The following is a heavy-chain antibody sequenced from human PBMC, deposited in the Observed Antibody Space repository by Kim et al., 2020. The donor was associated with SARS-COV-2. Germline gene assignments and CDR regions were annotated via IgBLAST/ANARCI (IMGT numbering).Heavy chain of an antibody. CDR2: IKEDASGL. CDR1: GFTFSNYW. Sequence: GGSLRLSCAASGFTFSNYWMCWVRQAPGKGLQWMTNIKEDASGLYYADSVKGRFTISRDNTKNLLYLQMNSLRAEDTAVYYCARDGRGGYLDLWGQGTLV. J-gene: IGHJ4*02. V-gene: IGHV3-7*03. D-gene: IGHD1-26*01. CDR3: ARDGRGGYLDL.